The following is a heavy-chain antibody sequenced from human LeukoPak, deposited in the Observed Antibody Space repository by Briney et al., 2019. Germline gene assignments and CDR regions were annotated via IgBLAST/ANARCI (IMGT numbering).Heavy chain of an antibody. CDR3: ARAPTVTTPKTFGY. J-gene: IGHJ4*02. CDR1: GFTFSSYG. D-gene: IGHD4-17*01. V-gene: IGHV3-30*02. Sequence: GGSLRLSCAASGFTFSSYGMYWVRQAPGKGLEWVAFIRYDGSNKYYADSVKGRFTVSRDNSKNTLYLQMKSLRAEDTAVYYCARAPTVTTPKTFGYWGQGTLVTVSS. CDR2: IRYDGSNK.